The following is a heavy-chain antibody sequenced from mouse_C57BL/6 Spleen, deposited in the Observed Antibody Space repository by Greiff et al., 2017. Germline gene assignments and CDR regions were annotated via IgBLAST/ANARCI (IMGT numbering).Heavy chain of an antibody. Sequence: LQESGPELVKPGASVKISCKASGYAFSSSWMNWVKQRPGKGLEWIGRIYPGDGDTNYNGKFKGKATLTADKSSSTAYMQLSSLTSEDSAVYFCARGSTGTSGAMDYWGQGTSVTVSS. V-gene: IGHV1-82*01. CDR2: IYPGDGDT. J-gene: IGHJ4*01. CDR3: ARGSTGTSGAMDY. D-gene: IGHD4-1*02. CDR1: GYAFSSSW.